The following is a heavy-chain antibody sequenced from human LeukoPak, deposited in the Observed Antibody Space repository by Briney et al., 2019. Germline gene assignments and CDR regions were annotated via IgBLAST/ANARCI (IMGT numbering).Heavy chain of an antibody. J-gene: IGHJ4*02. CDR2: IKQDGSEK. CDR1: GVIFSNYW. D-gene: IGHD3-22*01. CDR3: ARDGVDSSGYVDY. Sequence: GGAVRLSCEVSGVIFSNYWMSWGRQAPGKGLEWVANIKQDGSEKYYVDSVKGRFTISRDNAKNSLYLQMNSLRAEDTAVYYCARDGVDSSGYVDYWGQGTLVTVSS. V-gene: IGHV3-7*01.